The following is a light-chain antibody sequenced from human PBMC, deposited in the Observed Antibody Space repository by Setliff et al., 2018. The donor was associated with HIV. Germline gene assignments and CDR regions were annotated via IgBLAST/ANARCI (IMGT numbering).Light chain of an antibody. J-gene: IGLJ1*01. Sequence: QSALAQPASVSGSPGESITISCTGTSSDVGAYNPVSWYQQYSDKAPKLLIFEINKRPSGLSYRFSGSKSGNTASLTISGLQAEDEADYYCCSYAGTNTHVFGSGTKVTVL. CDR1: SSDVGAYNP. CDR2: EIN. CDR3: CSYAGTNTHV. V-gene: IGLV2-23*02.